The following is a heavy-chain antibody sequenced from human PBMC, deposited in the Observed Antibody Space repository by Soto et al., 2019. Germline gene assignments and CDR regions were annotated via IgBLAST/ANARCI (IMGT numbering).Heavy chain of an antibody. V-gene: IGHV1-69*13. J-gene: IGHJ6*02. CDR1: GDVFRSYG. D-gene: IGHD2-8*01. Sequence: ASVKVCCKASGDVFRSYGINWVRQAPGQGLEWMGGIIPISGTTNYAQKFQGRVAITADESTDTVYMELSRLRSEDTAVYFCARVRCFNGLCHTADYGMDVWGQGTTVTVSS. CDR2: IIPISGTT. CDR3: ARVRCFNGLCHTADYGMDV.